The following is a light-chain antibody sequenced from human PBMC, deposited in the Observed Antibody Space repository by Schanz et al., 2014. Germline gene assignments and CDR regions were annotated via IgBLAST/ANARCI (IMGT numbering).Light chain of an antibody. CDR2: GTS. CDR3: QQSYSVPLT. V-gene: IGKV3-20*01. Sequence: EIVLTQSPGTLSLSPGDRATLSCRASQSVSSSYLAWYQQKPGQAPRLLTHGTSSRATGIPDRFSGSGSGTDFTLTISSLQPEDFASYLCQQSYSVPLTFGGGTKVEIK. CDR1: QSVSSSY. J-gene: IGKJ4*01.